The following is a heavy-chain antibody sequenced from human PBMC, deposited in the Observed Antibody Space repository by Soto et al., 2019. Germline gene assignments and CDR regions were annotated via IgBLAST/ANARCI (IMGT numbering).Heavy chain of an antibody. CDR2: ISSSSSYI. J-gene: IGHJ4*02. CDR1: GFTFSSYS. D-gene: IGHD3-3*02. Sequence: GGSLRLFCAASGFTFSSYSMKWFRQAPGKGLGWVSSISSSSSYIYYADSVKGRFTISRDNAKNSLYLQMNSLRAEDTAVYYCARARGIPFLEWLPPVYFDYWGQGTLVTVSS. V-gene: IGHV3-21*01. CDR3: ARARGIPFLEWLPPVYFDY.